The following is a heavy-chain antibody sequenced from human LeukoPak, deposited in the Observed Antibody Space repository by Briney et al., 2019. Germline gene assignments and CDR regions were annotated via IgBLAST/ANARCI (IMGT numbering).Heavy chain of an antibody. CDR1: GFTFSSYS. J-gene: IGHJ3*02. V-gene: IGHV3-23*01. D-gene: IGHD6-19*01. Sequence: GGSLRLSCAASGFTFSSYSMNWVRQAPGKGLEWVSAISGSGGSTYYADSVKGRFTISRDNSKNTLYLQMNSLRAEDTAVYYCASTGWDSSGWYFDAFDIWGQGTMVTVSS. CDR2: ISGSGGST. CDR3: ASTGWDSSGWYFDAFDI.